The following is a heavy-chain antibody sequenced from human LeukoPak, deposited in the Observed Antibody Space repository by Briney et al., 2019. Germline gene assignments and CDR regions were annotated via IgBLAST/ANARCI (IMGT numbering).Heavy chain of an antibody. CDR2: ISSSSSYI. CDR1: GFTFSSYS. CDR3: ARAYCGGDCYSDTIDY. Sequence: GGSLRLSCAASGFTFSSYSMNWVRQAPGKWLEWVSSISSSSSYIYYADSVTGRFTISRDNAKNSLYPQMNSLRAEDTAVYYCARAYCGGDCYSDTIDYWGQGTLVTVSS. D-gene: IGHD2-21*01. J-gene: IGHJ4*02. V-gene: IGHV3-21*01.